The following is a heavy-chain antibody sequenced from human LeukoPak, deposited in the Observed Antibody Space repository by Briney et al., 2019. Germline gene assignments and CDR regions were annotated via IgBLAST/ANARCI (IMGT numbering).Heavy chain of an antibody. J-gene: IGHJ4*02. V-gene: IGHV4-59*01. CDR2: IYYTGST. CDR3: ASYSSEPAAAAQGDY. Sequence: SETPSLTCGVSGGAITNYYWNWIRQAPGKGLEWLGYIYYTGSTTYNPSVKSRITISLDTSKKQVSLKLRSVTAADTAVYYCASYSSEPAAAAQGDYWGQGTLVTVSS. D-gene: IGHD6-13*01. CDR1: GGAITNYY.